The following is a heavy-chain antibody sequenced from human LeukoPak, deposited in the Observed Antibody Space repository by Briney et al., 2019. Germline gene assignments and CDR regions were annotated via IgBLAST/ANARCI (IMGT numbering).Heavy chain of an antibody. CDR2: IYYSGST. D-gene: IGHD4-17*01. Sequence: SETLSLTCTVSGGSISSGGYYWNWIRQHPGKGLEWIGYIYYSGSTYYNPSLKSRVTISVDTSKNQFSLKLSSVTAADTAVYYCARGPEHDYGDYFDYWGQGTLVTVSS. CDR3: ARGPEHDYGDYFDY. J-gene: IGHJ4*02. V-gene: IGHV4-31*03. CDR1: GGSISSGGYY.